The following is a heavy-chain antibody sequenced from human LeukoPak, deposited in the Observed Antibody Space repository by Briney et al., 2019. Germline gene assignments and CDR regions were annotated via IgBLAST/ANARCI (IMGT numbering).Heavy chain of an antibody. CDR1: GYTFTGYY. V-gene: IGHV1-2*02. Sequence: GASVKVSCKASGYTFTGYYMHWVRQAPGQGLEWMGWINPKNDGTNIAQKFHGRVAMTTDTSINTAYLELSRLSSDDTALYYCARGSSNYNDDWDLDLWGQGSLVTVSS. CDR2: INPKNDGT. J-gene: IGHJ5*02. CDR3: ARGSSNYNDDWDLDL. D-gene: IGHD3-3*01.